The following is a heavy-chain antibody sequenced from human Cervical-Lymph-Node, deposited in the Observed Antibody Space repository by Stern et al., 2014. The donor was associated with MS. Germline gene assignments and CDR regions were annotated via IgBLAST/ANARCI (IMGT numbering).Heavy chain of an antibody. J-gene: IGHJ4*02. CDR2: LKSKTDGGTT. V-gene: IGHV3-15*01. CDR3: TTDSLLRRYPDAVDY. D-gene: IGHD3-3*01. Sequence: EVQLVESGGGLVKSGGSLRLSCAASGFTFSNAWMSWVRQAPGKGLEWVGRLKSKTDGGTTDYAAPVKGRFTISRDDSKNTLYLQMNSLKTEDTAVYYCTTDSLLRRYPDAVDYWGQGTLVTVSS. CDR1: GFTFSNAW.